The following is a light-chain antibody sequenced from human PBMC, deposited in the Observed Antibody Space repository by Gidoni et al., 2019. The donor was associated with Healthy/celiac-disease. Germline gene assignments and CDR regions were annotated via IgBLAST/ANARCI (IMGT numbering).Light chain of an antibody. V-gene: IGKV3-11*01. CDR2: DAS. Sequence: IVLTQSPATLSLSPRERATLSCRASQSVSSYLAWYQQKPGQAPRLLIYDASNRATGIPARFSGSGSGTDFTLTISSLEPEDFAVYYCQQRSNGPFTFGGGTKVEIK. CDR3: QQRSNGPFT. CDR1: QSVSSY. J-gene: IGKJ4*01.